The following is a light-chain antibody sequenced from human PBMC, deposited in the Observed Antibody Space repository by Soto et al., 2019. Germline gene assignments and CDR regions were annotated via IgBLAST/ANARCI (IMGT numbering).Light chain of an antibody. V-gene: IGKV3-15*01. CDR1: QSVSSK. CDR2: GAS. Sequence: EILMTQSPATLSVSPGERATLSCRASQSVSSKLAWYQQKPGQAPRLLIYGASTRATGIPARFSGSGSGTEFTLTISSLQSEDFAVYHCQQYDGWPRTFGQGTKVDIK. J-gene: IGKJ1*01. CDR3: QQYDGWPRT.